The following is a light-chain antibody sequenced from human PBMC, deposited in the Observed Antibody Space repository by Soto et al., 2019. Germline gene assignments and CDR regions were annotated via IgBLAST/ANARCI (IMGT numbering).Light chain of an antibody. CDR2: EVS. CDR1: SSDVGGSEH. CDR3: NLQSSGGIRV. Sequence: QSALTQPASVSGSPGQSITISCTGTSSDVGGSEHVSWYQHHPGKAPKLIIYEVSNRPSGVSNRFSGSKSGYTASLTISGLQPEDEADYYCNLQSSGGIRVFGTGTKLTVL. J-gene: IGLJ1*01. V-gene: IGLV2-14*01.